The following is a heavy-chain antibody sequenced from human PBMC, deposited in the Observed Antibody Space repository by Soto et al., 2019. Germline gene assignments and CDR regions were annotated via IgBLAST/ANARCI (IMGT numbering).Heavy chain of an antibody. Sequence: EVQLVESGGGLVQPGGSLRRSCAASGFTFSSYSMNWVRQAPGKGLEWVSYISSSSSTIYYADSVKGRFTISRDNAKNSLDLQMNSLRDEDTAVYYCARDFGDIVVVPAADSEGYYYYYGMDVWGQGTTVTVSS. J-gene: IGHJ6*02. D-gene: IGHD2-2*01. CDR1: GFTFSSYS. CDR3: ARDFGDIVVVPAADSEGYYYYYGMDV. V-gene: IGHV3-48*02. CDR2: ISSSSSTI.